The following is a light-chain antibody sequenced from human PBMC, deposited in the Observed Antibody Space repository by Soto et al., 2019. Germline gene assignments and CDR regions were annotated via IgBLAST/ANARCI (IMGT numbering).Light chain of an antibody. V-gene: IGLV1-44*01. CDR3: GAWDGSLNGYV. Sequence: QSALTQPPSASATPGQRVTISCSGGSSNIGSNTVTWYQQLPGTAPKLLIYTDNERPSGIPDRFSGSKSGTSASLGINGLQSGDEADYYCGAWDGSLNGYVFGTGTKVTVL. CDR2: TDN. CDR1: SSNIGSNT. J-gene: IGLJ1*01.